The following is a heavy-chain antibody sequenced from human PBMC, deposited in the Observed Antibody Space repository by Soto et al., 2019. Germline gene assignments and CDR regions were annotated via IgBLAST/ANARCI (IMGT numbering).Heavy chain of an antibody. D-gene: IGHD3-16*01. CDR1: GFTFGYSS. V-gene: IGHV3-30*04. CDR2: ISYNGKEI. Sequence: QVQLVESGGGLVQPGRSLKLSCAASGFTFGYSSMHWVRQAPGKGLDWVSVISYNGKEIDYADSVKGRFSISRDNSQNTAVLQTLGLSTEDTTMYFWVPESSLGEGREWGQGTVVAAS. CDR3: VPESSLGEGRE. J-gene: IGHJ4*02.